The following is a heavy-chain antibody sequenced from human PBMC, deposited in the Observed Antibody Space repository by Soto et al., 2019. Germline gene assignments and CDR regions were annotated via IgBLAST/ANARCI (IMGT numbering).Heavy chain of an antibody. J-gene: IGHJ4*02. D-gene: IGHD5-18*01. V-gene: IGHV1-69*02. CDR2: IIPILGIA. Sequence: ASVKVSCKASGGTFSSYTISWVRQAPGQGLEWMGRIIPILGIANYAQKFQDRVTITADKSTSTAYMELSSLRSEDTAVYYCTRVPLDYTYGPDFWGQGTLVTVSS. CDR3: TRVPLDYTYGPDF. CDR1: GGTFSSYT.